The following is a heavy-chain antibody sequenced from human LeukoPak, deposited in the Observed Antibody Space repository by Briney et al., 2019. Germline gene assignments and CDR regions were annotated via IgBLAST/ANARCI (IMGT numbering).Heavy chain of an antibody. V-gene: IGHV3-33*06. D-gene: IGHD3-10*01. CDR3: TKNSRVNYYFDY. CDR2: IWYDGSNK. Sequence: SGGSLRLSCAASGFTFSSYGMHWVRQAPGKGPEWVAVIWYDGSNKYYADSVKGRFTISRDNSKNTLYLQMNSLRAEDTAVYYCTKNSRVNYYFDYWGQGTLVTVSS. CDR1: GFTFSSYG. J-gene: IGHJ4*02.